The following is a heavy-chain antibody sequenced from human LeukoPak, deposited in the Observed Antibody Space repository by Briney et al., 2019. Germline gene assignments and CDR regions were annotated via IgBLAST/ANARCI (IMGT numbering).Heavy chain of an antibody. V-gene: IGHV4-39*07. D-gene: IGHD2-2*02. Sequence: PSETLSLTCTVSGGSISSSSYYWGWLRQPPGKGLEWIGSIYYSGSTYDNPSLKSRVTISVDTSKNQFSLKLSSVTAADTAVYYCARDLLLVSYCSSTSCYRPDDYWGQGTLVTVSS. CDR3: ARDLLLVSYCSSTSCYRPDDY. J-gene: IGHJ4*02. CDR1: GGSISSSSYY. CDR2: IYYSGST.